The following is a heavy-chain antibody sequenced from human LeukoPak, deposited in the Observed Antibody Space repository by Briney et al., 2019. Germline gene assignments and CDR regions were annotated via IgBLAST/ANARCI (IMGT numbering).Heavy chain of an antibody. J-gene: IGHJ6*04. CDR2: ISGSGGST. CDR3: AELGITMIGGV. D-gene: IGHD3-10*02. CDR1: SGSISPYY. V-gene: IGHV3-23*01. Sequence: PSETLSLTCTVSSGSISPYYWSWVRQAPGKGLEWVSAISGSGGSTYYADSVKGRFTISRDNSKNTLYLQMNSLRAEDTAVYYCAELGITMIGGVWGKGTTVTISS.